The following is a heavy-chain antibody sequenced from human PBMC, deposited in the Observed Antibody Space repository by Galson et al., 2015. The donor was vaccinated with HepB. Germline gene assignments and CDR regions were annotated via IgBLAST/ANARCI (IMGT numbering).Heavy chain of an antibody. Sequence: SLRLSCAASGFSFNTYGMHWVRQAPGKGLEWVAVISHDGRYKYCADSVKGRFTISRDNPKNTLSLQMNSLSAEDTAVYYCAKDGFGEPFSHYYYYYYGMDVWGQGTTVTVSS. CDR1: GFSFNTYG. V-gene: IGHV3-30*18. CDR2: ISHDGRYK. CDR3: AKDGFGEPFSHYYYYYYGMDV. J-gene: IGHJ6*02. D-gene: IGHD3-10*01.